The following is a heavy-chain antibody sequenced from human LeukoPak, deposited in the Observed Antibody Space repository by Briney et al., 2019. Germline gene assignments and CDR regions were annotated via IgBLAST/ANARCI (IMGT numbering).Heavy chain of an antibody. CDR2: ISANGDGT. Sequence: GGSLRLSCAASGFTFSNYAMNWVRQAPGKGLEWVSSISANGDGTYYADSVMGRFTISRDNSENTLSLQMNSLRAEDTAVYYCTKSTLGIGDSWGQGTLVTVSS. V-gene: IGHV3-23*01. CDR3: TKSTLGIGDS. CDR1: GFTFSNYA. D-gene: IGHD7-27*01. J-gene: IGHJ4*02.